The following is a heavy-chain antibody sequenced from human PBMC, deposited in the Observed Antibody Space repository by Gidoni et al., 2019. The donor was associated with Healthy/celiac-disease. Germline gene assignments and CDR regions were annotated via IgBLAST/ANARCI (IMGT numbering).Heavy chain of an antibody. V-gene: IGHV1-2*02. CDR3: ARVGYCSGGTCYSFDY. CDR2: INPNSGGI. J-gene: IGHJ4*02. CDR1: GYTFTGYY. D-gene: IGHD2-15*01. Sequence: QVQLVQSGAEVKKPGASVKVSCKASGYTFTGYYIHWVRQAPGQGLEWMGRINPNSGGINHAQKVQGRVTVTRDTSITTAYMELSSLRSDDTAVYYCARVGYCSGGTCYSFDYWGQGTQVTVSS.